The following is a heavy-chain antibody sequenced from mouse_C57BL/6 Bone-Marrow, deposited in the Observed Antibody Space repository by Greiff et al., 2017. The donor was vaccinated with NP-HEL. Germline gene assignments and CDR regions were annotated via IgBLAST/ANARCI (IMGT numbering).Heavy chain of an antibody. CDR2: INPSSGYT. Sequence: QVQLQQSGAELARPGASVKMSCKASGYTFTSYTMHWVKQRPGQGLEWIGYINPSSGYTKYNQKFKDKATLTADKSSSTAYMQLSSLTSDDSAVYYCASLLYSLYAMDYWGQGTSVTVSS. D-gene: IGHD2-12*01. CDR3: ASLLYSLYAMDY. CDR1: GYTFTSYT. V-gene: IGHV1-4*01. J-gene: IGHJ4*01.